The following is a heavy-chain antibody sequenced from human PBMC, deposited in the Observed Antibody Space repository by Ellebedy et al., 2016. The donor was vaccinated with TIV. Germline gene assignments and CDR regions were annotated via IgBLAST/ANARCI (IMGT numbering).Heavy chain of an antibody. J-gene: IGHJ5*02. CDR1: GFTFSSYS. CDR2: ISSSSSTI. D-gene: IGHD1-26*01. V-gene: IGHV3-48*04. CDR3: AILVGPFPGGFDP. Sequence: PGGPLRLSCAASGFTFSSYSMNWVRQAPGKGLEWVSYISSSSSTIYYADSVKGRFTISRDHAKNSLYLQMNSLRAEDTAVYYCAILVGPFPGGFDPWGQGTLVTVSS.